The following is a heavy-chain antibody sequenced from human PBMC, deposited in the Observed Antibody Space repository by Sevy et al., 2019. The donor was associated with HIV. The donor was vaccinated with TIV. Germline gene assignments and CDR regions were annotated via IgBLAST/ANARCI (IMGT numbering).Heavy chain of an antibody. Sequence: SVTLSLTCSVSGGTIVSSGHYWGWIRQTPGKGLEWIGSIYYNGHTYYSPSLKSRLTISIDTSKNQFSLNLSSVTAADTAIYFCAREAGGYDYDYGMDVWGQGTTVTVSS. D-gene: IGHD5-12*01. V-gene: IGHV4-39*02. CDR3: AREAGGYDYDYGMDV. CDR2: IYYNGHT. CDR1: GGTIVSSGHY. J-gene: IGHJ6*02.